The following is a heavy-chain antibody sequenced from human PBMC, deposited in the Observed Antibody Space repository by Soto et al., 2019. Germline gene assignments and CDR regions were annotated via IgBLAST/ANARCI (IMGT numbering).Heavy chain of an antibody. CDR2: SSNSGSFT. CDR1: GFTFSDHY. J-gene: IGHJ4*02. D-gene: IGHD1-1*01. Sequence: GGSLRLSCAASGFTFSDHYMSWIRQAPGKGLEWIGYSSNSGSFTRYADSVKGRFSISRDNAKNSLYLQMNSLRGDDTAIYYCVRSGDNYNLLDYWGQGT. V-gene: IGHV3-11*06. CDR3: VRSGDNYNLLDY.